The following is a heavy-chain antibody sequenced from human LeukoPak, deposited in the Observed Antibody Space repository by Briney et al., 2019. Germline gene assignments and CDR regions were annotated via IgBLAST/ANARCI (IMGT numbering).Heavy chain of an antibody. D-gene: IGHD3-22*01. CDR1: SGSISSHY. Sequence: SETLSLTYTVSSGSISSHYWSWIREPPGTGLEWIGYIYYSGSTDYNPSLKSRVTISVDTSKNQFSLKLSSVTAADTAVYYCARGPHYHDSSGYYYYYYMDVWGKGTTVTVSS. V-gene: IGHV4-59*11. J-gene: IGHJ6*03. CDR3: ARGPHYHDSSGYYYYYYMDV. CDR2: IYYSGST.